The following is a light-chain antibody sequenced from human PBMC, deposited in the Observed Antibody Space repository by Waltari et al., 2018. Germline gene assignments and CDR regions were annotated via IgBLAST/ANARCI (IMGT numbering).Light chain of an antibody. V-gene: IGLV4-69*01. Sequence: QQPEEGPRYLMKGDRGGSHGRGDAIPDRFSGSSSGAGRYLTISSLQAEDEADYYCQTGGHGTWVFGGGTKLTVL. CDR3: QTGGHGTWV. CDR2: GDRGGSH. J-gene: IGLJ3*02.